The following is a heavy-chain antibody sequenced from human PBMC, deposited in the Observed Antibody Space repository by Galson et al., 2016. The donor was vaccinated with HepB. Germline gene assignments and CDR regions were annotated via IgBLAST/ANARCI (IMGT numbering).Heavy chain of an antibody. D-gene: IGHD3-10*01. CDR1: GYTFTDSW. CDR2: IYAGNSDT. J-gene: IGHJ3*01. Sequence: QSGAEVKKPGESLRISCKASGYTFTDSWIGWVRQMPGNVLEWLGLIYAGNSDTKYSPSSQGRVTISVDKSIGTAYLQWSSLKASDIDMYYCERRMVSYYVSGYAFDLWGQGTLVTVSS. CDR3: ERRMVSYYVSGYAFDL. V-gene: IGHV5-51*01.